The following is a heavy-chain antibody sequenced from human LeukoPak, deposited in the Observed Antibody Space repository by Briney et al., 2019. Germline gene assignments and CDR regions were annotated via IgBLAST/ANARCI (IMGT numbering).Heavy chain of an antibody. V-gene: IGHV3-33*01. J-gene: IGHJ4*02. Sequence: GASLRLSCAASGFTFSSYGMHWVRQAPGKGLEWVAVIWYDGSNKYYADSVKGRFTISRDNSKNTLYLQMNSLRAEDTAVYYCARDGGDRDYFDYWGQGTLVTVSS. CDR1: GFTFSSYG. D-gene: IGHD2-15*01. CDR2: IWYDGSNK. CDR3: ARDGGDRDYFDY.